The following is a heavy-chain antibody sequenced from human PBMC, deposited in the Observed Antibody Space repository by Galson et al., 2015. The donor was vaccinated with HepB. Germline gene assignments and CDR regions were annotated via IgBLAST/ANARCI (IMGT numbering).Heavy chain of an antibody. D-gene: IGHD1-1*01. CDR3: ARDREVGYNPWSWGPKDYYKYYAMDV. CDR2: ISGRGGST. J-gene: IGHJ6*02. V-gene: IGHV3-23*01. CDR1: GFSFSSYA. Sequence: SLRLSCAASGFSFSSYAMNWVRQAPGKGLEWVSGISGRGGSTHYAESVKGRFIISRGNSEKILYLQMNSLRVEDTARYFCARDREVGYNPWSWGPKDYYKYYAMDVWGQGTTVTVSS.